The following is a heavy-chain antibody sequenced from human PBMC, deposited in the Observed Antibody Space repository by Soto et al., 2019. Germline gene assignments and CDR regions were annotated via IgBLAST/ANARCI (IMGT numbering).Heavy chain of an antibody. J-gene: IGHJ5*02. V-gene: IGHV4-39*01. CDR1: GGSISSSSYY. CDR3: ARHPSSPSLEINWFDP. CDR2: IYYSGST. Sequence: QLQLQESGPGLVKPSETLSLTCTVSGGSISSSSYYWGWIRQPPGKGLEWIGSIYYSGSTYYNPSLKSRVTISVDTSKNQFSLKLSSVTAADTAVYYCARHPSSPSLEINWFDPWGQGTLVTVSS.